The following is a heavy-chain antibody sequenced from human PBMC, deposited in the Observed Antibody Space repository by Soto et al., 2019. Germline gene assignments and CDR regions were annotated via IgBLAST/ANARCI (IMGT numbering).Heavy chain of an antibody. D-gene: IGHD3-3*01. V-gene: IGHV1-46*03. J-gene: IGHJ6*03. CDR3: ARGIVYDFWSGSYYMDV. CDR1: GYTFTSYY. CDR2: INPSGGST. Sequence: ASVKVSCKASGYTFTSYYMHWVRQAPGQGLEWMGIINPSGGSTSYAQKFQGRVTMTRDTSTSTVYMELSSLRSEDTAVYYSARGIVYDFWSGSYYMDVWGKGTTVTVSS.